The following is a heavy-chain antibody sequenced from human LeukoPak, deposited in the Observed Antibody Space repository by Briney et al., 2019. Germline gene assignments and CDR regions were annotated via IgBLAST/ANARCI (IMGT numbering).Heavy chain of an antibody. J-gene: IGHJ4*02. D-gene: IGHD1-26*01. Sequence: TGGSLRLSCAASGFSFSTYTMNWARQAPGKGLEWLSYITSSSSTIYYADSVEGRFTVSRDNAKNSLYLQMSSLRDEDTAVYYCVRNEWGDYWGQGTAVTVSS. CDR2: ITSSSSTI. CDR1: GFSFSTYT. V-gene: IGHV3-48*02. CDR3: VRNEWGDY.